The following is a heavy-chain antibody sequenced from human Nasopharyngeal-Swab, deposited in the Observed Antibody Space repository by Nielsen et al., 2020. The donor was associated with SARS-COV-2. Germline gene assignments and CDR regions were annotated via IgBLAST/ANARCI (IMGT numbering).Heavy chain of an antibody. CDR2: IDWVDDK. CDR3: ARISYDILTGYYVGFDY. D-gene: IGHD3-9*01. J-gene: IGHJ4*02. V-gene: IGHV2-70*01. Sequence: SGPTLVKPTQTLTLTCTFSGFSLSTSGMCVSWIRQPPGKALEWPAPIDWVDDKYYSTSLKTRLTISKDTSKNQVVLTMTNMDPVDTATYYCARISYDILTGYYVGFDYWGQGTLVTVSS. CDR1: GFSLSTSGMC.